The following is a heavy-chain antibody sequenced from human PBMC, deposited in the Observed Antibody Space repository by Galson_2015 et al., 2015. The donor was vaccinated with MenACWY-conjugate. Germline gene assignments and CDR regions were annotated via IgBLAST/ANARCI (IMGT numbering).Heavy chain of an antibody. J-gene: IGHJ5*02. D-gene: IGHD2-2*02. V-gene: IGHV5-51*01. Sequence: QSGAEVKKPGESLQISCKGSGYSFTSYWIGWVRQMPGKGLEWMGIIYPGDSDTRYSPSFQGQVTISADKSISTAYLQWSSLKASDTAMYYCARHPWDCSSTSCYRKEWVFLGWFDPWGQGTLVTVSS. CDR3: ARHPWDCSSTSCYRKEWVFLGWFDP. CDR1: GYSFTSYW. CDR2: IYPGDSDT.